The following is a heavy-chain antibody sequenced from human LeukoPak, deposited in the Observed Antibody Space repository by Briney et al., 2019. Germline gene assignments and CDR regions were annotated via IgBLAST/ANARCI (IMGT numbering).Heavy chain of an antibody. CDR2: IWPDGSKK. CDR3: AKISSSAESNFDY. Sequence: PGGSLRLTCAASGFTFSTYAVHWVRQAPGKGLEWVAFIWPDGSKKYYADSVKGRFAISRENSKNTVYLQMNDLRPEDTALYFCAKISSSAESNFDYWGQGTLLTVSS. J-gene: IGHJ4*02. V-gene: IGHV3-30*02. CDR1: GFTFSTYA. D-gene: IGHD6-25*01.